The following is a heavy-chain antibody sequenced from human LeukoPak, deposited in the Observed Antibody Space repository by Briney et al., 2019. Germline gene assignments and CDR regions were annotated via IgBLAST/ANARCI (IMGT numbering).Heavy chain of an antibody. V-gene: IGHV4-39*01. Sequence: SETLSLTCTVSGGSISSSSYYWGWIRQPPGKGLEWIGSIYYSGSTYYNPSLKSRVTISVDTSKNQFSLKLSSVTAADTAVYYCARRERSTEYYFDYWGQGTLVTVSS. CDR1: GGSISSSSYY. D-gene: IGHD5/OR15-5a*01. CDR2: IYYSGST. CDR3: ARRERSTEYYFDY. J-gene: IGHJ4*02.